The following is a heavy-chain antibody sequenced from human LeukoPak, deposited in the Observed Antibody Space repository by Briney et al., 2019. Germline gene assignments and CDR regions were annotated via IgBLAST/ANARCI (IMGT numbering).Heavy chain of an antibody. J-gene: IGHJ5*02. CDR1: GYTFTSYG. V-gene: IGHV1-18*01. CDR3: ARDQKIFSGWFEP. CDR2: ISAYNGNT. Sequence: ASVKVSCKASGYTFTSYGISWVRQAPGQWLEWMGLISAYNGNTNYAQKLQGRVTMTTDTSTSTAYMELRSLRSDETAVYYCARDQKIFSGWFEPWGQGPLVTVSS. D-gene: IGHD1-26*01.